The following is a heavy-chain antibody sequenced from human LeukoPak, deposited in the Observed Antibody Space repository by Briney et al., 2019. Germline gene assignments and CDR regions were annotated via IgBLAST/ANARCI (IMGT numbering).Heavy chain of an antibody. V-gene: IGHV4-34*01. D-gene: IGHD6-13*01. CDR2: IYHSGST. Sequence: SETLSLTCAVYGGSFSGYYWSWIRQPPEMGLEWIGQIYHSGSTKYNGSLKSRVTISVDTSKNQFSLKLNSVTAADTAVYYCARGIIAAAGTVWGQGTLVTVSS. J-gene: IGHJ4*02. CDR1: GGSFSGYY. CDR3: ARGIIAAAGTV.